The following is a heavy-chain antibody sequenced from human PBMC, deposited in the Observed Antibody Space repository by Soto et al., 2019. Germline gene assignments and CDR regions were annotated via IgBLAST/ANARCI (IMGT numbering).Heavy chain of an antibody. V-gene: IGHV4-4*02. CDR2: VYQSGTT. CDR1: GDSISSNNW. Sequence: QVQLQESGPGLVKPSETLSLICSVSGDSISSNNWWSWVRQPPGKGLEWIGEVYQSGTTNYNPSRRSRVTMSVATSKNQFSLNLRSVTAADTAVYYCARDGSGSPGAADHWGQGTLVTVSS. D-gene: IGHD1-26*01. J-gene: IGHJ4*02. CDR3: ARDGSGSPGAADH.